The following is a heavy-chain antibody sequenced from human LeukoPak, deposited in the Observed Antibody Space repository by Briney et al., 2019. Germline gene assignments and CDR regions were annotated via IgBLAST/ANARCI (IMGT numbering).Heavy chain of an antibody. D-gene: IGHD3-10*01. J-gene: IGHJ6*03. CDR3: ARATIDGSGSYYNRKAPPYYMDV. V-gene: IGHV4-30-4*08. Sequence: SETLSLTCTVSGGSISSGDYYWSWIRQPPGKGLEWIGYIYYSGSTYYNPSLKSRVTISVDTSKNQFSLKLSSVTAADTAVYYCARATIDGSGSYYNRKAPPYYMDVWGKGTTVTVSS. CDR2: IYYSGST. CDR1: GGSISSGDYY.